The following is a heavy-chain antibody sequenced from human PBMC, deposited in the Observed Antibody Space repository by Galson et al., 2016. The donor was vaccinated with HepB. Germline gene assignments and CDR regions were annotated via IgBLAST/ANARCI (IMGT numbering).Heavy chain of an antibody. CDR1: GFTFRNAW. D-gene: IGHD4-17*01. CDR3: STDVWGDYGDQKDY. V-gene: IGHV3-15*01. CDR2: IRSKSDGGST. Sequence: SLRLSCAASGFTFRNAWMSWVRQAPGKGLEWLGRIRSKSDGGSTDYAAPVKGRFSISRDDSRDTLYLQMNSLKVEDTALYYCSTDVWGDYGDQKDYWGQGTLVTVS. J-gene: IGHJ4*02.